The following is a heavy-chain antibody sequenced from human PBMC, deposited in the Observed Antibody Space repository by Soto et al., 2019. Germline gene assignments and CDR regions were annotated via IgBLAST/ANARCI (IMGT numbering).Heavy chain of an antibody. Sequence: SETLSLTCTVSGGSISSYYWSWIRQPPGKGLEWIGYIYYSGSTNYNPSLKSRVTISVDTSKNQFSLKLSSVTAADTAVYYCARYAVAGNGGVRFDYWGQGTLVTVS. J-gene: IGHJ4*02. CDR3: ARYAVAGNGGVRFDY. CDR2: IYYSGST. CDR1: GGSISSYY. V-gene: IGHV4-59*01. D-gene: IGHD6-19*01.